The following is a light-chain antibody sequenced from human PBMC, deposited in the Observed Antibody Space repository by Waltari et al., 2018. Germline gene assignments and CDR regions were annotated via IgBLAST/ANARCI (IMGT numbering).Light chain of an antibody. CDR3: QHYRSLPVT. J-gene: IGKJ1*01. CDR1: ESVRRA. V-gene: IGKV3-20*01. CDR2: DAS. Sequence: EIVLTQSPGTLSLSPGESATISCRASESVRRAVAWYQQRPGQAPRLLIYDASARATGIPDRFSGSGSGTDFSLTISRLEPEDFALCYCQHYRSLPVTFGQGTKVEIK.